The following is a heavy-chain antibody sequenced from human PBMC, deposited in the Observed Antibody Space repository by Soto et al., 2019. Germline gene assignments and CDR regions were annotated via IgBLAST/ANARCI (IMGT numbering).Heavy chain of an antibody. J-gene: IGHJ6*02. D-gene: IGHD2-15*01. CDR2: IKTRDEGETT. V-gene: IGHV3-15*07. CDR3: TTGSVEGF. CDR1: GFSVSNAW. Sequence: EVQLVDSGGGLVKPGGSLRLSCEASGFSVSNAWMNWVRQAPGKGLEWVGRIKTRDEGETTNYAAPVKGRFPISRDDSKNTLYLQMNSLKTEDTAVYYCTTGSVEGFWGQGTTVTVSS.